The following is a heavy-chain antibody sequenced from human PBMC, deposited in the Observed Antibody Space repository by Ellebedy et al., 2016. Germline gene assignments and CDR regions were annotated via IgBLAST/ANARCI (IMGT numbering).Heavy chain of an antibody. J-gene: IGHJ4*02. CDR1: GFNFDDHE. CDR3: AQKTGY. V-gene: IGHV3-9*01. CDR2: ITWNGNSI. Sequence: GGSLRLXCVASGFNFDDHEMHWVRQAPGKGLEWVSGITWNGNSIGYVASVKGRFTISRDNAKNSLYLQMNSLRAEDTALYYCAQKTGYWGQGTLVTVSS.